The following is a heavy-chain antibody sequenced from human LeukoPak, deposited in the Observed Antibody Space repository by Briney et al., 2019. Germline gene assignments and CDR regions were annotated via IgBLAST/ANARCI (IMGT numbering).Heavy chain of an antibody. CDR1: GYTLTSYD. J-gene: IGHJ3*02. V-gene: IGHV1-8*01. CDR2: MDGSSGKT. D-gene: IGHD3-22*01. Sequence: GASVKVSCKTSGYTLTSYDINWVRQATGQGLEWMGGMDGSSGKTAYAQRFLGRVTITRNTSISSAYMELRSLTSEDTAVYYCARLYYYASSGYDALDIWGQGTMVTVSS. CDR3: ARLYYYASSGYDALDI.